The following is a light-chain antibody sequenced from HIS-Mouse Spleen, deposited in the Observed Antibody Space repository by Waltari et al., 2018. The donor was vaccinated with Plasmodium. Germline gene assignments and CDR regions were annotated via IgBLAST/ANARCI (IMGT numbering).Light chain of an antibody. CDR3: QQRSNWPLT. J-gene: IGKJ4*01. V-gene: IGKV3-11*01. CDR1: QSVSSY. Sequence: EIVLTQSPATLSFSPGERATLSCRASQSVSSYLAWYQQKPGQAPRLLIYDASNRATGIPARFSGSGSGTDFTLTISSLEPEDFAVYYGQQRSNWPLTFGGGTKVEIK. CDR2: DAS.